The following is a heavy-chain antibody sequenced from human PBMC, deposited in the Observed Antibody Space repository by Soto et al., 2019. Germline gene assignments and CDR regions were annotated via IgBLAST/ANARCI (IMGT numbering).Heavy chain of an antibody. J-gene: IGHJ2*01. CDR3: ARGNHRWLQLWYFDL. D-gene: IGHD5-12*01. Sequence: QVQLVQSGAEVKKPGSSVTVSCKASGGTFSSYTISWVRQAPGQGLEWMGGIIPIFGTANYAQKFQGRVTITADESTDTGYMELSSLRSEDTAVYYCARGNHRWLQLWYFDLWGRGTLVTVSS. CDR2: IIPIFGTA. V-gene: IGHV1-69*12. CDR1: GGTFSSYT.